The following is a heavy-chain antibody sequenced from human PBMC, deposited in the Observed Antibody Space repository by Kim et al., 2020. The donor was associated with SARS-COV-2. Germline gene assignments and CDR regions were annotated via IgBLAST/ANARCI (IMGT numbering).Heavy chain of an antibody. V-gene: IGHV4-34*01. Sequence: SETLSLTCAVYGGSFSGYYWSWIRQPPGKGLEWIGEINHSGSTNYNPSLKSRVTISVDTSKNQFSLKLSSVTAADTAVYYCVRGPRHQYSYGHGPPYWYFDLWGRGTLVTVSS. J-gene: IGHJ2*01. CDR3: VRGPRHQYSYGHGPPYWYFDL. CDR2: INHSGST. CDR1: GGSFSGYY. D-gene: IGHD5-18*01.